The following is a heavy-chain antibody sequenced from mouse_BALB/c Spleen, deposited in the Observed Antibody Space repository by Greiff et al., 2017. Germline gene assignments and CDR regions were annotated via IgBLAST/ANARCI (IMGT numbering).Heavy chain of an antibody. D-gene: IGHD2-14*01. V-gene: IGHV3-1*02. Sequence: EVQRVESGPDLVKPSQSLSLTCTVTGYSITSGYSWRWIRQFPGNQLEWMGFIHYSGSTNYNPSLKSRISITRDTSKNEFFLQLNSVTTEDTATYYCASLAYYRYDEGDYWGQGTSVTVSA. CDR2: IHYSGST. CDR3: ASLAYYRYDEGDY. J-gene: IGHJ4*01. CDR1: GYSITSGYS.